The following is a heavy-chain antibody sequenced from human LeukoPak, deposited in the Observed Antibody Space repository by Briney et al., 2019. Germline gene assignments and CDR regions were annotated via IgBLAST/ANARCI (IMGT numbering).Heavy chain of an antibody. CDR2: IYTSGST. Sequence: SETLSLTCTVSGGSISSGSYYWSWIRQPAGKGLEWIGRIYTSGSTNYNPSLKSRVTISVDTSKNQFSLKLGSVTAADTAVYYCARAGFGWYFDLWGRGTLVTVSS. V-gene: IGHV4-61*02. D-gene: IGHD3-16*01. J-gene: IGHJ2*01. CDR3: ARAGFGWYFDL. CDR1: GGSISSGSYY.